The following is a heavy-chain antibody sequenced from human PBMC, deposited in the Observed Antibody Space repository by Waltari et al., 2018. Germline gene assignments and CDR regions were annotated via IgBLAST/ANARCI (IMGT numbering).Heavy chain of an antibody. J-gene: IGHJ4*02. D-gene: IGHD3-3*01. V-gene: IGHV3-74*01. CDR3: AKADFWSGYSRTEHEGLDY. CDR2: NTSDGSTT. CDR1: GFTFTSYW. Sequence: EVQLVESGGGLVQPGGSLRLSCAAAGFTFTSYWMHWARQAPGKGLVWLSLNTSDGSTTSYGDSVKGRFTISRDNAKNTLYLQMNSLRVEDTGVYYCAKADFWSGYSRTEHEGLDYWGQGTLVSVSS.